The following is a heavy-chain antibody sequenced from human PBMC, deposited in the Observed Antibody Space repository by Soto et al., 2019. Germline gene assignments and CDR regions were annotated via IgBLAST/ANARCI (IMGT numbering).Heavy chain of an antibody. J-gene: IGHJ5*02. CDR1: GFTFSSYA. D-gene: IGHD3-10*01. V-gene: IGHV3-23*01. CDR2: ISGSGGST. Sequence: EVQLLESGGGLVQPGGSLRLSCAASGFTFSSYAMSWVRQAPGKGLEWVSAISGSGGSTYYADSVKGRFTISRDNSKNTLYLQMNNLRAEDTAVYYCAKGRRYYGSGSYLAWGQGTLVTVSS. CDR3: AKGRRYYGSGSYLA.